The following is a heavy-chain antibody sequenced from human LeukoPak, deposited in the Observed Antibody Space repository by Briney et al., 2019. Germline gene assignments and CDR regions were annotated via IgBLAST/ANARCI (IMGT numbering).Heavy chain of an antibody. CDR1: GFTFSDYY. CDR2: ISSSSSTI. Sequence: PGGSLRLSCAASGFTFSDYYMSWIRQAPGKGLEWVSYISSSSSTIYYADSVKGRFTISRDNAKNSLYLQMNSLRAEDTAVYYCAGYCSSTSCRNIDYWGQGTLVTVSS. D-gene: IGHD2-2*01. V-gene: IGHV3-11*04. CDR3: AGYCSSTSCRNIDY. J-gene: IGHJ4*02.